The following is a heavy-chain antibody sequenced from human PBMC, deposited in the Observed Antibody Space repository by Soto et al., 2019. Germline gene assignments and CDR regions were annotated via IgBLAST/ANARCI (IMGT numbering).Heavy chain of an antibody. V-gene: IGHV4-34*01. CDR2: INHSGST. CDR3: ARVSTYYDILTGYSHFDY. D-gene: IGHD3-9*01. J-gene: IGHJ4*02. CDR1: GASFSGYY. Sequence: KPSETLSLTCAVYGASFSGYYWSWIRQPPGKGLEWIGEINHSGSTNYNPSPKSRVTISVDTSKNQFSLKLSSVTAEDTAVYYCARVSTYYDILTGYSHFDYWGQGTLVTVSS.